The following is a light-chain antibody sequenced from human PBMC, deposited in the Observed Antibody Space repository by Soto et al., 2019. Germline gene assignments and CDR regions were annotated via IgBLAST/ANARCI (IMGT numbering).Light chain of an antibody. CDR1: QGISIW. CDR3: HQANSFPIA. Sequence: DIQMTQSPSSVSASVGERVTITCRASQGISIWLAWYQQKPGKDPKLLIYAESSLQSGVPSRFSGSGSRTEFTHTSSSMQPEEFATYYCHQANSFPIAFGQGTRLEI. J-gene: IGKJ5*01. V-gene: IGKV1D-12*01. CDR2: AES.